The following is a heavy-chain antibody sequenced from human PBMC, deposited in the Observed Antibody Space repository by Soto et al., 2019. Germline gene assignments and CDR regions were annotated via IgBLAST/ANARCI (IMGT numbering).Heavy chain of an antibody. CDR1: GFIFSGSA. CDR2: IRSRANSYAT. Sequence: EVQLVESGGTLVQPGGPLKLSCAASGFIFSGSALHWVRQASGKGLEWVGRIRSRANSYATSYAASVKGRFTISRDDSKNTAYLQMNSLKTEDTAVYYCTRPADGGSGYTFDQWGQGTLVTVSS. D-gene: IGHD3-22*01. J-gene: IGHJ4*02. V-gene: IGHV3-73*01. CDR3: TRPADGGSGYTFDQ.